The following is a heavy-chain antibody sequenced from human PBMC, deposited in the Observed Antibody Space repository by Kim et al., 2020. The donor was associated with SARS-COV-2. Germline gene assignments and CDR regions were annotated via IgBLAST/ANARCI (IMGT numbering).Heavy chain of an antibody. CDR2: ISGSGGST. J-gene: IGHJ4*02. D-gene: IGHD5-12*01. Sequence: GSLRLSCAASGFTFSSYAMSWVRQAPGKGLEWVSAISGSGGSTYYADSVKGRFTISRDNSKNTLYLQMNSLRAEDTAVYYCAKGLRTYSGYDGGGFDYWGQGTLVTVSS. V-gene: IGHV3-23*01. CDR3: AKGLRTYSGYDGGGFDY. CDR1: GFTFSSYA.